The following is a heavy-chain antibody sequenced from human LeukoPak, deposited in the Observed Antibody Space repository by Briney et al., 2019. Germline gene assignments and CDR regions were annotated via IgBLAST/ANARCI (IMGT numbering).Heavy chain of an antibody. Sequence: ASVNVSCKASHYTFTTYGFNWVRQAPGQGLEWMGWISAYNGDTNYAQNLQGRVTMTTDTSTTTAYMELRSLRSDDTAVYYCTRGYCSGGSCYSPRDNWFDPWGQGTLVTVSS. V-gene: IGHV1-18*01. CDR2: ISAYNGDT. CDR1: HYTFTTYG. J-gene: IGHJ5*02. CDR3: TRGYCSGGSCYSPRDNWFDP. D-gene: IGHD2-15*01.